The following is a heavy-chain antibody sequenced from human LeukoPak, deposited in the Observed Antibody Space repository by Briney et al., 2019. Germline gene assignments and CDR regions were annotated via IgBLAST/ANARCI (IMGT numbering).Heavy chain of an antibody. CDR3: ARGPYDFWSGYYPNWFDP. J-gene: IGHJ5*02. V-gene: IGHV4-59*01. CDR2: IYYSGST. D-gene: IGHD3-3*01. Sequence: PSETLSLTCAVYGGSFSGYYWSWIRQPPGKGLEWIGYIYYSGSTNYNPSLKSRVTISVDTSKNQFSLKLSSVTAADTAVYYCARGPYDFWSGYYPNWFDPWGQGTLVTVSS. CDR1: GGSFSGYY.